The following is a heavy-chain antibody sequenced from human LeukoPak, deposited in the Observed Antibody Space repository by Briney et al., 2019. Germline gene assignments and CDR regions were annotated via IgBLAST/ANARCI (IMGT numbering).Heavy chain of an antibody. CDR2: ISSIGSTI. V-gene: IGHV3-11*01. D-gene: IGHD6-13*01. J-gene: IGHJ6*03. CDR3: ARVPYSSSWSTYYYYYMDV. Sequence: GGSLRLSCAASGFIFSDYYMSWIRQAPGKGLEWVSYISSIGSTIYYADSVKGRFTISRDNAKNSLYLQMNSLRAEDTAVYYCARVPYSSSWSTYYYYYMDVWGKGTTVTVSS. CDR1: GFIFSDYY.